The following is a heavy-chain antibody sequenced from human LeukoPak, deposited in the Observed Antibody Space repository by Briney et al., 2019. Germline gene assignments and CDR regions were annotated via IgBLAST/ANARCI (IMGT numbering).Heavy chain of an antibody. Sequence: PGGSLRLSCAASGFTFSNYAMPWVRQAPGKGLEWVSTISGSGDSTYYSDSVKGRFTISRDNSENTLYLQLNSLRAEDTAVYYCAKGGWGTVLDYWGQGTLVTVS. D-gene: IGHD3-16*01. J-gene: IGHJ4*02. CDR3: AKGGWGTVLDY. CDR2: ISGSGDST. CDR1: GFTFSNYA. V-gene: IGHV3-23*01.